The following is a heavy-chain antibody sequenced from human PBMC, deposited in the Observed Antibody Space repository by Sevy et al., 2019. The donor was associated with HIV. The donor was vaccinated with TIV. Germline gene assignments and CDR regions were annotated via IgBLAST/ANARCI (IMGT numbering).Heavy chain of an antibody. J-gene: IGHJ4*02. CDR1: GFTFSTYT. Sequence: GGSLRLSCLGSGFTFSTYTMQWVRQAPGKGLEWVALIYPDGSRQIYTDSLKGRFTISRDNSKNTLFLQMNDLRTEDTAAYFCARVFSGGSWYSGFWGQGTQVTVSS. CDR2: IYPDGSRQ. CDR3: ARVFSGGSWYSGF. D-gene: IGHD6-13*01. V-gene: IGHV3-30*07.